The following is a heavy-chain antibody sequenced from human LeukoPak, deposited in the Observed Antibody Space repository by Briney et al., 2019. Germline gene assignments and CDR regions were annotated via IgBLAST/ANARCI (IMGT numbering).Heavy chain of an antibody. J-gene: IGHJ6*03. CDR1: GYSFTSYG. D-gene: IGHD2-21*01. V-gene: IGHV1-18*01. Sequence: GESLKISCKGSGYSFTSYGISWVRQAPGQGLEWMGWISAYNGNTNYAQKLQGRVTMTTDTSTSTAYMELRSLRSDDTAVYYCALFDDYYYYMDVWGKGTTVTISS. CDR3: ALFDDYYYYMDV. CDR2: ISAYNGNT.